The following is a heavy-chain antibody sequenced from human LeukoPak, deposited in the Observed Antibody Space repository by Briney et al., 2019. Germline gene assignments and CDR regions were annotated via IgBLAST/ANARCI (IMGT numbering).Heavy chain of an antibody. CDR2: ISSSGSTI. Sequence: GGSLRLSCAASGFTFSSYEMNWVRQAPGKGLEGGSYISSSGSTIYYADSVKGRFTISRDNAKNSLYLQMNSLRAEDTAVYYCARDLSSGWYLSSASYYFDYWGQGTLVTVSS. CDR1: GFTFSSYE. D-gene: IGHD6-19*01. V-gene: IGHV3-48*03. J-gene: IGHJ4*02. CDR3: ARDLSSGWYLSSASYYFDY.